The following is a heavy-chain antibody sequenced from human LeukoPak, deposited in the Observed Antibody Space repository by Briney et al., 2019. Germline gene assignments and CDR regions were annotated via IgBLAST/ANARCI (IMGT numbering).Heavy chain of an antibody. J-gene: IGHJ6*03. CDR2: IHHRGST. V-gene: IGHV4-34*01. CDR1: GASLSGYY. Sequence: PSETLSLTCALYGASLSGYYWSWIRQPPGKVLEWNGAIHHRGSTTYNPSLKSRVTISVDTSKTQFSRTLSSVTAADTAVYYCAREVKVPAAKLVPYHYYYYYYLDVWGKGNTVTVS. D-gene: IGHD2-2*01. CDR3: AREVKVPAAKLVPYHYYYYYYLDV.